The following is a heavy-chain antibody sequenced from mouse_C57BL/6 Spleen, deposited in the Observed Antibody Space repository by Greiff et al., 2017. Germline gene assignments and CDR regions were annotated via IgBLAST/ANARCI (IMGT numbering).Heavy chain of an antibody. CDR2: ISSGGDYI. Sequence: EVHLVESGAGLVKPGGSLKLSCAASGFTFSSYAMSWVRQTPEKRLEWVAYISSGGDYIYYADTVKGRFTISRDNARNTLYLQMSSLKSEDTAMYYCTRDRDYYGSSDWYFDVWGTGTTVTVSS. D-gene: IGHD1-1*01. J-gene: IGHJ1*03. CDR3: TRDRDYYGSSDWYFDV. CDR1: GFTFSSYA. V-gene: IGHV5-9-1*02.